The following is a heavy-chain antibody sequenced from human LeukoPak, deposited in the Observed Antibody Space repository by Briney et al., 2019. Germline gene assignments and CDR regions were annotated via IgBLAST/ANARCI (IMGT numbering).Heavy chain of an antibody. D-gene: IGHD2-15*01. Sequence: SSETLSLTCTVSGGSISSSSYYWGWIRQPPGKGPEWIGNVYYGGSTYYKPSLKSRVTISVDTSKNQFSLKLSSVTAADTAVYYCAGGPAGGYFQHWGQGTLVTVSS. V-gene: IGHV4-39*01. CDR3: AGGPAGGYFQH. J-gene: IGHJ1*01. CDR1: GGSISSSSYY. CDR2: VYYGGST.